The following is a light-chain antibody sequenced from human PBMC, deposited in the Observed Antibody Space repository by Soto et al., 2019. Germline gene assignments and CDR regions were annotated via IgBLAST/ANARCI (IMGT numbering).Light chain of an antibody. J-gene: IGKJ4*01. CDR1: QSVSSN. Sequence: EIVMTQSPATLSVSPGERATLSCRASQSVSSNLAWYQQKPGQAPRLLICGASTRATGIPARFSGSRSGTEFTLTISSLQSEDFAVYYCQQYNNWPLTFGGGTKVEIK. CDR3: QQYNNWPLT. CDR2: GAS. V-gene: IGKV3-15*01.